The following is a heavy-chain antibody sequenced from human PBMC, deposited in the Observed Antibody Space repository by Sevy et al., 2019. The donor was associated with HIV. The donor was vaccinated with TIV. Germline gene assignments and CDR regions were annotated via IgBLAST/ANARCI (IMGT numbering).Heavy chain of an antibody. CDR2: IFKSGDVT. J-gene: IGHJ3*02. Sequence: GGSLRLSCVASGFTLRTYAMNWVRQAPGKGLKWVSTIFKSGDVTYYADSVKGRFTIASDNSKNTVYLHMNSLRAEDTALYFCAGAGYDSSGSFDAFDIWGQGTMVTVSS. CDR1: GFTLRTYA. CDR3: AGAGYDSSGSFDAFDI. V-gene: IGHV3-23*01. D-gene: IGHD3-22*01.